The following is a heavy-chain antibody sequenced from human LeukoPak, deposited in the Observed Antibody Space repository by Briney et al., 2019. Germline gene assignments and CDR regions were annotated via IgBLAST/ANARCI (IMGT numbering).Heavy chain of an antibody. CDR3: AYGSGSYYPFDY. CDR2: INAGNGNT. D-gene: IGHD3-10*01. Sequence: GASVKVSCKASGYTFTSYAMHWVRQAPGQRLEWMGWINAGNGNTKYSQKFQGRVTITRDTSASTAYMELSSLRSEDTAVYYCAYGSGSYYPFDYWGQGTLVTVSS. J-gene: IGHJ4*02. CDR1: GYTFTSYA. V-gene: IGHV1-3*01.